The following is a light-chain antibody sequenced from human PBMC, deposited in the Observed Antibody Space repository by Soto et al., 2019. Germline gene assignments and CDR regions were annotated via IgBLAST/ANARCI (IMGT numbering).Light chain of an antibody. CDR2: GAS. CDR3: QQYVRSPPSWT. J-gene: IGKJ1*01. V-gene: IGKV3-20*01. Sequence: ETVLTQSPGTLSLSPGERATLSCRASQSVSNSYLAWYQQKPGQAPRLLIYGASTRATGIPDRFSGGGSGTDFTLTINRLEPEDFAVYYCQQYVRSPPSWTFSQGTKVEI. CDR1: QSVSNSY.